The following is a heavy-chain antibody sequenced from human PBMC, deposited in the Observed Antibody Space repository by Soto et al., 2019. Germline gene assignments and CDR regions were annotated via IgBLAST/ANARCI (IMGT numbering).Heavy chain of an antibody. CDR2: IWYDGSNK. V-gene: IGHV3-33*01. CDR3: TYLYREGP. D-gene: IGHD2-21*01. CDR1: GFPFSSYC. Sequence: PGGSQRLSCAAAGFPFSSYCMRWVSQAPGKGLEWVAVIWYDGSNKYYADSVKGRFTISRDNSKNTLYLQMNSLRAEDTTVYFCTYLYREGPWGQGTLVTVSS. J-gene: IGHJ5*02.